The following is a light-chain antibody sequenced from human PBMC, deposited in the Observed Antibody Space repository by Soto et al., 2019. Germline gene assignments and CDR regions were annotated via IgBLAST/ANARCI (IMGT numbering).Light chain of an antibody. J-gene: IGKJ2*01. CDR1: QTVSSSD. CDR3: QQYDSAPMYA. Sequence: EIVLTQSPDTLSLSPGERATLSCRASQTVSSSDLAWYQHKPGQAPRLLLSGASSRATGIPDRFSGSGSGTDFTLTISRLEPEDFAVYYCQQYDSAPMYAFGQGTKLEIK. V-gene: IGKV3-20*01. CDR2: GAS.